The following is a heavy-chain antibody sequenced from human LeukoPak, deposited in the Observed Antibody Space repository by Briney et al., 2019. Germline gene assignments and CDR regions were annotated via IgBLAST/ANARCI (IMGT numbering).Heavy chain of an antibody. CDR3: LSGGYSSGYYFRSTDL. J-gene: IGHJ3*01. Sequence: ASVKVSCKASGYTFTSYAMNWVRQAPGQGLEWMGWINTNTGNPTYAQGFTGRFVFSLDTSVSTAYLQISSLKAEDTAVYYCLSGGYSSGYYFRSTDLWGQGTMVTVSS. CDR1: GYTFTSYA. V-gene: IGHV7-4-1*02. CDR2: INTNTGNP. D-gene: IGHD3-22*01.